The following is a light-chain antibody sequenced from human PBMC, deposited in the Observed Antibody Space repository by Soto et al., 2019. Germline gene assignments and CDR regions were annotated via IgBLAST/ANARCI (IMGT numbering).Light chain of an antibody. Sequence: DIQMTQSPTSLSASVGDRVTITCRASQGIRNFVAWYQQKPGKAPKLLIYAASTLQSGVPSRFSGSGSWTAFTLTINSLQPEDVATYSCQKYSSVPVFGPGTKVEIK. CDR1: QGIRNF. CDR3: QKYSSVPV. CDR2: AAS. V-gene: IGKV1-27*01. J-gene: IGKJ3*01.